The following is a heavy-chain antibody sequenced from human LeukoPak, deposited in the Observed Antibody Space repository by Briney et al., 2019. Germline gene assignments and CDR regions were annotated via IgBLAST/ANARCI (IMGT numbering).Heavy chain of an antibody. CDR1: GGSISSGGYY. V-gene: IGHV4-31*03. D-gene: IGHD1-26*01. J-gene: IGHJ3*02. Sequence: SQTPSLTCTVSGGSISSGGYYWSWIRQHPGKGLEWIGYIYYSGSTYYNPSLKSRVTISVDTSKNQFSLKLSSVTAADTAVYYCATGIVGALDAFDIWGQGTMVTVSS. CDR3: ATGIVGALDAFDI. CDR2: IYYSGST.